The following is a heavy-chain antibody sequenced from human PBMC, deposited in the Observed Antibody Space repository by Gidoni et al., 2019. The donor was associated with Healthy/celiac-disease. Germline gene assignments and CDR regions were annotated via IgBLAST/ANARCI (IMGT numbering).Heavy chain of an antibody. Sequence: QLQLQESGPGLVKPSETLSLNCTGSGGSISSSRYYWGWIRQPPGKGLEWIGSIYHSGSTYYNPSLKSRVTISADTSKNQLSLKLSSVTAADTAVYYCARLNWNDYGMDVWGQGTTVIVSS. J-gene: IGHJ6*02. D-gene: IGHD1-1*01. CDR3: ARLNWNDYGMDV. CDR1: GGSISSSRYY. CDR2: IYHSGST. V-gene: IGHV4-39*01.